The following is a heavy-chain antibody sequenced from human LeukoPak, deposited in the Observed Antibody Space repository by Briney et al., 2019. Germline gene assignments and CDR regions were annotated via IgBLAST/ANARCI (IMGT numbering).Heavy chain of an antibody. J-gene: IGHJ3*02. V-gene: IGHV3-48*03. CDR2: ISTSGSIT. D-gene: IGHD2-21*02. Sequence: GGSLRLSCTASGFTFSSYERNWVRQAPGKGLTWISYISTSGSITDYADSVKGRFTISRDNAQNSLYLQMNSLRAEDTAIYYCARDLSCGGDCYSNDAFDIWGQGTMVTVSS. CDR3: ARDLSCGGDCYSNDAFDI. CDR1: GFTFSSYE.